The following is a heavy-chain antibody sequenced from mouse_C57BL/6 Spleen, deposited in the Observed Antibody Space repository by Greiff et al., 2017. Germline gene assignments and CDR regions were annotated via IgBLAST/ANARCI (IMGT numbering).Heavy chain of an antibody. J-gene: IGHJ1*03. D-gene: IGHD2-1*01. CDR2: IYPGSGNT. CDR3: ARGNDWYFDV. Sequence: VQRVESGPELVKPGASVKISCKASGYSFTSYYIHWVKQRPGQGLEWIGWIYPGSGNTKYNEKFKGKATLTADTSSSTAYMQLSSLTSEDSAVYYCARGNDWYFDVWGTGTTVTVSS. V-gene: IGHV1-66*01. CDR1: GYSFTSYY.